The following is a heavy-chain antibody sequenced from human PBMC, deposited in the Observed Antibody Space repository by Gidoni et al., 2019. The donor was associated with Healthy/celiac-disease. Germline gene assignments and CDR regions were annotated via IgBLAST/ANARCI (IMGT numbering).Heavy chain of an antibody. D-gene: IGHD4-17*01. CDR3: ASYGGAEVTLGGI. CDR1: GFSFSSYS. J-gene: IGHJ3*02. Sequence: EVQLVESGGGLVQPGGSLLLSCAASGFSFSSYSMNWVRQALGKGLEWVSYISSSSSTIYYADSVKGRFTISRDKDKNSLYLQMNSLRAEDTAVYYCASYGGAEVTLGGIWGQGTMVTVSS. CDR2: ISSSSSTI. V-gene: IGHV3-48*01.